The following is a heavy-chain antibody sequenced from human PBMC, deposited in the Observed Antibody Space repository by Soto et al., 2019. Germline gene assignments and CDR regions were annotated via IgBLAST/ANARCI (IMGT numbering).Heavy chain of an antibody. CDR1: GGSMNSGYYY. Sequence: QVQLQESRPGLVKPSQTLSLTCTVSGGSMNSGYYYWTWISQPPGQGLAWIGYAYYSGSTYYTPSLKNRVAISVDTSKNQFSLKLNSVTAADSAVYYCARDDDYFDSSGRYYFDYWGQGTLVTVSS. CDR2: AYYSGST. V-gene: IGHV4-30-4*01. J-gene: IGHJ4*02. D-gene: IGHD3-22*01. CDR3: ARDDDYFDSSGRYYFDY.